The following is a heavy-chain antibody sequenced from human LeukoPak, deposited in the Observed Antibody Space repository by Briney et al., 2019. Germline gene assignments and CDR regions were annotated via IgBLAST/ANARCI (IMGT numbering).Heavy chain of an antibody. V-gene: IGHV3-21*01. CDR3: ARIVAVAGTDY. Sequence: GRSLRLSCAASGFTFSSYSMNWVRQAPGKGLEWVSSISSSGSYIYYADSVKGRFTISRDNAKNSLYLQMNSLRAEDTAVYYCARIVAVAGTDYWGQGTLVTVSS. D-gene: IGHD6-19*01. CDR1: GFTFSSYS. CDR2: ISSSGSYI. J-gene: IGHJ4*02.